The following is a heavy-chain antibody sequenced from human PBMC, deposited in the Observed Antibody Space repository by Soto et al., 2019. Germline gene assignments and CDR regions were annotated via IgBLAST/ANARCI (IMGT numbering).Heavy chain of an antibody. D-gene: IGHD3-9*01. CDR1: EGSISSGGYY. J-gene: IGHJ5*02. V-gene: IGHV4-31*03. Sequence: SETLSITCTVYEGSISSGGYYWSWIRQKPGKGLEWIGYIYYSGSTYYNPYLKSRVTISVDTSKNQFSLKLSSVTAADTAVYNCARDSRGSHLRYFVWFPSFSFHPWGQATLVTVSS. CDR3: ARDSRGSHLRYFVWFPSFSFHP. CDR2: IYYSGST.